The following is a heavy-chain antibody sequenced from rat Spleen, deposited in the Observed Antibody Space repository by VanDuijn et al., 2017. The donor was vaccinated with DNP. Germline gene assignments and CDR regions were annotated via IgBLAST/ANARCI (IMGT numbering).Heavy chain of an antibody. V-gene: IGHV5S13*01. CDR2: ITTGGGNT. Sequence: EVQLVESGGGLVQPGRSLKLSCIGSGFTFSNYGMAWVRQAPTKGLEWVASITTGGGNTYYRDSVQGRFTISRDNAKSTLYLQMNSLRSEDMATYYCVRWNSGHFDYWGQGVMVTVFS. D-gene: IGHD4-3*01. CDR3: VRWNSGHFDY. CDR1: GFTFSNYG. J-gene: IGHJ2*01.